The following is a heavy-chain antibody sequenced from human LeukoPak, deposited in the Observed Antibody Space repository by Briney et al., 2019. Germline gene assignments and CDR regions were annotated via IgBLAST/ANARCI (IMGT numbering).Heavy chain of an antibody. CDR3: ARAWGGYRYGQLDY. D-gene: IGHD5-18*01. CDR2: ISYSGSGST. V-gene: IGHV4-59*01. J-gene: IGHJ4*02. Sequence: SETLSLTCSVSGGSISGYYWNWIRQPPGKGLEWIGYISYSGSGSTNYNPSLKSRVTISVDTSKNQFPLKVSSVTAADTAVYYCARAWGGYRYGQLDYWGQGTLVTVSS. CDR1: GGSISGYY.